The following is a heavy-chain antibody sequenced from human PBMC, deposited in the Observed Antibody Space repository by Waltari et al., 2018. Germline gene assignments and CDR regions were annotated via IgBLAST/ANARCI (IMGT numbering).Heavy chain of an antibody. CDR3: ARDKSIVGATNPGHDYYYYYMDV. V-gene: IGHV4-4*07. D-gene: IGHD1-26*01. Sequence: QVQLQESGPGLVKPSETLSLTCTVSGGSISSYYWSWIRQPAGKGLEWIGRIYTSGSTNYNPSLKSRVTMSVDTSKNQFSLKLSSVTAADTAVYYCARDKSIVGATNPGHDYYYYYMDVWGKGTTVTVSS. J-gene: IGHJ6*03. CDR1: GGSISSYY. CDR2: IYTSGST.